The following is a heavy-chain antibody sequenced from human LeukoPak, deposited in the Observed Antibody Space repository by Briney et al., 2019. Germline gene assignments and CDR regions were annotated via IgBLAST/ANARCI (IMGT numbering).Heavy chain of an antibody. V-gene: IGHV1-69*04. CDR2: IIPILGIA. CDR1: GGTFSSYA. D-gene: IGHD5-24*01. CDR3: ASLRDSYNPD. Sequence: SVKVSCKASGGTFSSYAISWVGQAPGQGLEWMGRIIPILGIADYAQKFQGRVTITADKSTSTAYMELSSLRSEDTAVYYCASLRDSYNPDWGQGTLVTVSS. J-gene: IGHJ4*02.